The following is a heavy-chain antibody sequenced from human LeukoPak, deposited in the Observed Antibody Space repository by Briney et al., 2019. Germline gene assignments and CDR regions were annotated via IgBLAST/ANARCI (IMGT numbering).Heavy chain of an antibody. V-gene: IGHV3-66*01. Sequence: PGRSLRLSCAASGFTVSSNYMSWVRQAPGKGLEWVSVIYSGGSTYYADSVKGRFTISRDNSKNTLYLQMNSLRAEDTAVYYCARDPGIAAALQGFDIWGQGTMVTVSS. CDR3: ARDPGIAAALQGFDI. J-gene: IGHJ3*02. D-gene: IGHD6-13*01. CDR1: GFTVSSNY. CDR2: IYSGGST.